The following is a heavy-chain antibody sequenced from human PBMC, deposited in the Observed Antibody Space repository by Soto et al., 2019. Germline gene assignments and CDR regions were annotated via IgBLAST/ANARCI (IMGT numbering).Heavy chain of an antibody. CDR3: ARDLEGSGSHWLGYNYYAMDV. V-gene: IGHV3-11*01. CDR1: GFTISDYY. Sequence: GGSRRLSCAASGFTISDYYMTWIRQAPGKGLEWVSYISSEGTTTYYADSVRDRFSISLDNAKNSVYLQMNSLRADDSGVYYCARDLEGSGSHWLGYNYYAMDVWGQGTTVTVSS. J-gene: IGHJ6*02. D-gene: IGHD3-10*01. CDR2: ISSEGTTT.